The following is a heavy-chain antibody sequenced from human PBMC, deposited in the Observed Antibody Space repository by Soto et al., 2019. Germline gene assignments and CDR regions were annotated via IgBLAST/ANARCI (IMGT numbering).Heavy chain of an antibody. D-gene: IGHD1-26*01. CDR2: IYHSGST. Sequence: QLQLQESGSGLVKPSQTLSLTCAVSGGSISSGGYSWSWIRQPPGKGLEWIGYIYHSGSTYYNPSLKSRVTISVDRSKNQFSLKLSSVTAADTAVYYCARGTRSFAWRIGYFDYWGQGTLVTVFS. CDR1: GGSISSGGYS. V-gene: IGHV4-30-2*01. CDR3: ARGTRSFAWRIGYFDY. J-gene: IGHJ4*02.